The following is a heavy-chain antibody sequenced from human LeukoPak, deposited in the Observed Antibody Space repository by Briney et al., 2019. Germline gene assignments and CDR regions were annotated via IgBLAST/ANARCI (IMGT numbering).Heavy chain of an antibody. V-gene: IGHV3-33*01. CDR3: ARSYLSSWYYFDY. D-gene: IGHD6-13*01. CDR1: GFTFSRYA. CDR2: IWYDGSNK. Sequence: WGSLRLSCAASGFTFSRYAMHWVRQAPGKGLEWVAVIWYDGSNKYYADSVKGRFTISRDNSKSTLYLQMNSLRAEDTAVYYCARSYLSSWYYFDYWGQGTRVTVSS. J-gene: IGHJ4*02.